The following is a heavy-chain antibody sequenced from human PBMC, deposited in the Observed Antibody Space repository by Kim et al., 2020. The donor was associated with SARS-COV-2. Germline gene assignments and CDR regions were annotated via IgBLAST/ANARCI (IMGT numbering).Heavy chain of an antibody. CDR3: ARQSGGFDY. CDR2: T. Sequence: TYNNSSPKRRLTISVDTSKNQFSLKLTSVTAADTAVYYCARQSGGFDYWGQGTLVTVSS. J-gene: IGHJ4*02. D-gene: IGHD2-15*01. V-gene: IGHV4-39*01.